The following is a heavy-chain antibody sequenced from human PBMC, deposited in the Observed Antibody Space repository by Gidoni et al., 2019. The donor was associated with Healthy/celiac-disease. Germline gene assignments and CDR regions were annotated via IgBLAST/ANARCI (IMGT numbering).Heavy chain of an antibody. CDR3: STVGSWYPGEY. V-gene: IGHV3-15*01. Sequence: EVQLVESGGGLVKPGGSLRLSCAASRFTFTNAWMSWVRQAPGTGLEWVGRIKSKTNGGTTDYAAPVKGRLTISRDDSQNTLFLQMNSLKTEDTAVYYCSTVGSWYPGEYWGQGTLVTVSS. CDR1: RFTFTNAW. J-gene: IGHJ4*02. D-gene: IGHD6-13*01. CDR2: IKSKTNGGTT.